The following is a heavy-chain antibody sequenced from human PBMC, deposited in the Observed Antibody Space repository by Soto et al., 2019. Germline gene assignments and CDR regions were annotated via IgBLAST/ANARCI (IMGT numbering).Heavy chain of an antibody. V-gene: IGHV4-4*07. Sequence: SETLSLTCTVSGGSISSYYWSWIRQPAGKGLEWIGRIYTSGSTNYNPSLKSRVTMSVDTSKNQFSLKLSSVTAADTAVYYCARVFIAVAGLAFDYWGQGTLVTVSS. CDR1: GGSISSYY. CDR2: IYTSGST. CDR3: ARVFIAVAGLAFDY. J-gene: IGHJ4*02. D-gene: IGHD6-19*01.